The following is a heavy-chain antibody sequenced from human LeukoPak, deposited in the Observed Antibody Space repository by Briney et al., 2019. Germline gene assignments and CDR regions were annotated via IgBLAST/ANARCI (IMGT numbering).Heavy chain of an antibody. D-gene: IGHD3-3*01. CDR2: ISAYNGNT. CDR3: ARTPDFWSGYSPGY. CDR1: GYTFTSYS. Sequence: ASVKASCKASGYTFTSYSISWVRQAPGQGLEWMGWISAYNGNTNYAQKLQGRVTMTTDTSTSTAYMELRSLRSDDTAVYYCARTPDFWSGYSPGYWGQGSLVTVSS. J-gene: IGHJ4*02. V-gene: IGHV1-18*01.